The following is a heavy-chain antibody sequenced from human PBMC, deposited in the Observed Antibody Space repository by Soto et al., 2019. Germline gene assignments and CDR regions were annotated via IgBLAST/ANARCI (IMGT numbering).Heavy chain of an antibody. CDR3: ARGQGTRENWFDP. V-gene: IGHV4-4*02. CDR1: GGSISSSNW. J-gene: IGHJ5*02. D-gene: IGHD3-10*01. CDR2: IYHSGST. Sequence: SETLSLTCAVSGGSISSSNWWSWVRQPPGKGLEWIGEIYHSGSTNYNPSLKSRVTISVDKSKNQFSLKLSSATAADTAVYYCARGQGTRENWFDPWGQGTLVTVSS.